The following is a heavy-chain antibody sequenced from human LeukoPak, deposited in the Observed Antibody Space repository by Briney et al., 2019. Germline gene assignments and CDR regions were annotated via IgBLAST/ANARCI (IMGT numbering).Heavy chain of an antibody. Sequence: SETLALTFPGSCGSINWYYRGLDPEAPREGLEWIWDIFYSGSTNYNPSLKSRVTISVDTSKNQFSLKLSSVTAADTAVYYCARNSSSWYAARQNWFDPWGQGTLVTVSS. D-gene: IGHD6-13*01. CDR1: CGSINWYY. CDR2: IFYSGST. CDR3: ARNSSSWYAARQNWFDP. J-gene: IGHJ5*02. V-gene: IGHV4-59*12.